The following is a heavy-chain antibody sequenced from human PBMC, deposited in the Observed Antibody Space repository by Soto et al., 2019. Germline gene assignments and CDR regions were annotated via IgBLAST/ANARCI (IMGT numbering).Heavy chain of an antibody. CDR3: AREREGGYGDYFDY. J-gene: IGHJ4*02. D-gene: IGHD4-17*01. CDR1: GDTFTSYG. CDR2: ISAYNGNT. V-gene: IGHV1-18*01. Sequence: GASVKVSCKACGDTFTSYGISWVRQAPGQGLEWMGWISAYNGNTNYAQKLQGRVTMTTDTSTSTAYMELRSLRSDDTAVYYCAREREGGYGDYFDYWGQGTLVTVSS.